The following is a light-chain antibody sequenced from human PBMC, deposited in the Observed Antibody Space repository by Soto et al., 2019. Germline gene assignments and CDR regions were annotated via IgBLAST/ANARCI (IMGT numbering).Light chain of an antibody. Sequence: QSVLTQPASVSGSPGQSITISCTGTSSDVGGFNYVSWFQQHPGKAPKLIIYEVSNRPSGISDRFSGSKSGNTASLTISGLQAEDEAEYYCASYGITKDIEVMFGGGTQMTV. CDR1: SSDVGGFNY. CDR2: EVS. CDR3: ASYGITKDIEVM. J-gene: IGLJ3*02. V-gene: IGLV2-14*01.